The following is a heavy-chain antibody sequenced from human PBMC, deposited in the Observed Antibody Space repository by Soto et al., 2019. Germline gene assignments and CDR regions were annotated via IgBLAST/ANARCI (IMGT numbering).Heavy chain of an antibody. V-gene: IGHV1-69*13. CDR2: IIPIFGTA. Sequence: SVKVSCKASGGTFSSYAISWVRQAPGQGLEWMGGIIPIFGTANYAQKFQGRVTITADESTSTAYMELSSLRSEDTAVYYCARGGEDDILTGYPKCYFDYWGQGTLVTVSS. D-gene: IGHD3-9*01. CDR1: GGTFSSYA. CDR3: ARGGEDDILTGYPKCYFDY. J-gene: IGHJ4*02.